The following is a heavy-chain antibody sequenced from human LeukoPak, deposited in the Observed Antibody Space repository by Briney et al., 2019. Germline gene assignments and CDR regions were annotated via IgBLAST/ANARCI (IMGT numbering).Heavy chain of an antibody. J-gene: IGHJ3*02. Sequence: GGSLRLSCAASGFTFSDYYMSWIRQAPGKGLEWVSYIGSSGSTIYYADSVKGRFTISRDNAKNSLYLQMNSLRAEGTAVYYCASPKYYDFWSGYYRDAFDIWGQGTMVTVSS. CDR3: ASPKYYDFWSGYYRDAFDI. CDR1: GFTFSDYY. D-gene: IGHD3-3*01. V-gene: IGHV3-11*04. CDR2: IGSSGSTI.